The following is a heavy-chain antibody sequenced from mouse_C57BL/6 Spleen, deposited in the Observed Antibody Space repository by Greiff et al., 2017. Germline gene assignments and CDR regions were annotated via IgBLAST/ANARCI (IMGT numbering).Heavy chain of an antibody. J-gene: IGHJ4*01. V-gene: IGHV1-81*01. D-gene: IGHD1-1*01. CDR3: ARWDYGSRMDD. CDR2: IYPRSGNT. CDR1: GYTFTSYG. Sequence: VKLVESGAELARPGASVKLSCKASGYTFTSYGISWVKQRTGQGLEWIGEIYPRSGNTYYNEKFKGKATLTADKSSSTAYMELRSLTSEDSAVYFCARWDYGSRMDDWGQGTSVTVSS.